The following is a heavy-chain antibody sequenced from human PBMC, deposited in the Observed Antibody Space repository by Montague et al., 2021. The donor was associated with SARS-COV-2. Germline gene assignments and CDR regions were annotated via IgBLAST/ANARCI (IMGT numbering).Heavy chain of an antibody. CDR1: SGPLSAYY. D-gene: IGHD3-16*01. CDR2: IHPYGHT. CDR3: ARGLDHNKGEDY. J-gene: IGHJ4*02. Sequence: SETLSLTCEVDSGPLSAYYWSWVRQPPGKGLEWIGEIHPYGHTSYNPSLMSRVTLSLGTSSNPFSPKLTSVTAADTAVYYCARGLDHNKGEDYWGQGILVIVSS. V-gene: IGHV4-34*01.